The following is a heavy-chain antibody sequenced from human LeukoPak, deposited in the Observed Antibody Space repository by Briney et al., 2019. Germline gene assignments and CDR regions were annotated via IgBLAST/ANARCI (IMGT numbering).Heavy chain of an antibody. CDR1: GFTFSSYA. CDR2: ISGSGGGT. J-gene: IGHJ4*02. V-gene: IGHV3-23*01. CDR3: AKDLSISRDY. Sequence: GGSLRLSCAASGFTFSSYAMSWVRQAPGKGLEWVSAISGSGGGTYYADSVRGRFTISRDNSKKTLYLQMNSLRAEDTAVYCCAKDLSISRDYWRQGPLDTVSS. D-gene: IGHD3-3*01.